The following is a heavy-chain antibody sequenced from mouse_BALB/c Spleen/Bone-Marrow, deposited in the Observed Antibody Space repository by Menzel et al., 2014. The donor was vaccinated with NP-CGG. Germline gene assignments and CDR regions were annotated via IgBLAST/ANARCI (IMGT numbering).Heavy chain of an antibody. CDR3: AGPTPRYFAMDY. CDR1: GFSLTSYG. CDR2: IWAGGST. J-gene: IGHJ4*01. D-gene: IGHD6-1*01. V-gene: IGHV2-9*02. Sequence: VQRVESGPGLVAPSQSLSITCTVSGFSLTSYGVHWVRQPPGKGLEWLGVIWAGGSTNYNSALMTRLSISKDNSKDQVFLKMISQQTDDTAMYYCAGPTPRYFAMDYWGQGTSVTVSS.